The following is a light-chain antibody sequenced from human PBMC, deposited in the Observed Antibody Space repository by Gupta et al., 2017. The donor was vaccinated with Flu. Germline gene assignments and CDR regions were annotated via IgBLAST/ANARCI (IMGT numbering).Light chain of an antibody. V-gene: IGLV3-1*01. CDR3: QAWDSSTRV. J-gene: IGLJ3*02. Sequence: YELTQPPSVSVSPGQTASITCSGDKLGDKYACWYQQKPGQSPVLVIYQDSKRPSGIPERFSGSNSGNTATLTISGTQAMDEADYYCQAWDSSTRVFGGGTKLTVL. CDR1: KLGDKY. CDR2: QDS.